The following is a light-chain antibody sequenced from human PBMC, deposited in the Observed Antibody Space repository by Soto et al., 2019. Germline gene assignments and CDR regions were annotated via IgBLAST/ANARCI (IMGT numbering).Light chain of an antibody. CDR1: QSVSSY. V-gene: IGKV3-11*01. CDR2: DAS. Sequence: EIVFTQSPATLSLSPGERATLCCRASQSVSSYLAWYQQKPGQAPRLLIYDASNRATGIPARFSGSGSGTDFTLTISSLEPEDFAVYYCQQRSNYLTFGGGTKVDIK. J-gene: IGKJ4*01. CDR3: QQRSNYLT.